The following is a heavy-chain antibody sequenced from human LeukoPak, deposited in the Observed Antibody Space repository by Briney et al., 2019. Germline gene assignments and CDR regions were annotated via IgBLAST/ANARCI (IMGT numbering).Heavy chain of an antibody. J-gene: IGHJ4*02. CDR1: GFTFCSYG. CDR3: AKDQKGDYAPFDS. CDR2: IWYGGSNK. Sequence: PGGSLSLSCAASGFTFCSYGMLWLRQAPGKGLVWVAYIWYGGSNKYYADSVKGRFTIYRDNSKNTLYLQMKSLRAEDAYLYYWAKDQKGDYAPFDSWGQRTLFTVSS. V-gene: IGHV3-30*02. D-gene: IGHD4-17*01.